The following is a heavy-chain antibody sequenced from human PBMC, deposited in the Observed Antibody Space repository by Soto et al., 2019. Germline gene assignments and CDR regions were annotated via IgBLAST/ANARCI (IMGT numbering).Heavy chain of an antibody. CDR3: AKGRPIIQLWAKNDAFDI. Sequence: GGSLRLSCAASGFTFSSYGMHWVRQAPGKGLEWVAVISYDGSNKYYADSVKGRFTISRDNSKNTLYLQMNSLRAEDTAVYYCAKGRPIIQLWAKNDAFDIWGQGTMVTVSS. V-gene: IGHV3-30*18. CDR2: ISYDGSNK. CDR1: GFTFSSYG. D-gene: IGHD5-18*01. J-gene: IGHJ3*02.